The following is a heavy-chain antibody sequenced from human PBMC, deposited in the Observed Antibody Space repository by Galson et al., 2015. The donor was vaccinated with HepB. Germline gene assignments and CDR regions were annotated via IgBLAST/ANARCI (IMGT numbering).Heavy chain of an antibody. V-gene: IGHV1-2*06. CDR3: ARDMSGDPAFDI. CDR1: GYTFTSYY. J-gene: IGHJ3*02. CDR2: INPNSGGT. Sequence: SVKVSCKASGYTFTSYYMHWVRQAPGQGLEWMGRINPNSGGTNYAQKFQGRVTMTRDTSISTAYMELSRLRSDDTAVYYCARDMSGDPAFDIWGQGTMVTVSS. D-gene: IGHD4-17*01.